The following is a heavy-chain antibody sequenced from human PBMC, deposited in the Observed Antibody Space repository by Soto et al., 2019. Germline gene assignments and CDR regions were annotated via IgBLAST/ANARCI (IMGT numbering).Heavy chain of an antibody. D-gene: IGHD2-2*01. V-gene: IGHV3-30*18. J-gene: IGHJ4*02. CDR2: ISYDGSNK. Sequence: QVQLVESGGGVVQPGRSLRLSCAASGFTFSSYGMHWVRQAPGKGLEWVAVISYDGSNKYYADSVKGRFTISRDNSKNTLYLQMNSLRAEDTAVYYCAKDPGRVVPAAGFDYWGQGTLVTVSS. CDR3: AKDPGRVVPAAGFDY. CDR1: GFTFSSYG.